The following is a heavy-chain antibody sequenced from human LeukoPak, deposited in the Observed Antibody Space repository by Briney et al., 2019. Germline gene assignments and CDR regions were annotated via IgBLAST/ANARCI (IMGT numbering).Heavy chain of an antibody. CDR3: ARADQLRWFGDPRRPYYYGMDV. V-gene: IGHV5-51*01. D-gene: IGHD3-10*01. CDR2: IYPGDSDT. J-gene: IGHJ6*02. Sequence: KHGESLKISCKASGYSFPDYWIGWVRQMPGKGLEWMGIIYPGDSDTRYSPSFQGQVTISADKSISTAYLQWSSLKASDIAIYYCARADQLRWFGDPRRPYYYGMDVWGQGTTVTVSS. CDR1: GYSFPDYW.